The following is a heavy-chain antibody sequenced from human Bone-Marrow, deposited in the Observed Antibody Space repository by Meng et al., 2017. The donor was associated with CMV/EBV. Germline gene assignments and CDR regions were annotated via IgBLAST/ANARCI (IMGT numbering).Heavy chain of an antibody. D-gene: IGHD5-18*01. Sequence: SGFSFSSYGMHWVRQAPGKGLEWVAVISYDGSNKYYADSVKGRFTISRDNSKNTLYLQMNSLRAEDTAVYYCAKVQGGYSYGYYDYWGQGTLVTVSS. V-gene: IGHV3-30*18. CDR1: GFSFSSYG. J-gene: IGHJ4*02. CDR2: ISYDGSNK. CDR3: AKVQGGYSYGYYDY.